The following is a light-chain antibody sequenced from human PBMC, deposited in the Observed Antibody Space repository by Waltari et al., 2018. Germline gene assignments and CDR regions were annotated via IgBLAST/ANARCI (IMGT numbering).Light chain of an antibody. CDR2: SNN. V-gene: IGLV1-44*01. CDR3: AAWDDSLNGWV. J-gene: IGLJ3*02. Sequence: QSVLPQPPSAPGTPGPRVTISCSESSSHIASNTVNCYQQLPGTAPKLLIYSNNQRPSGVPDRFSGSKSGTSASLAISGLQSEDEADYYCAAWDDSLNGWVFGGGTKLTVL. CDR1: SSHIASNT.